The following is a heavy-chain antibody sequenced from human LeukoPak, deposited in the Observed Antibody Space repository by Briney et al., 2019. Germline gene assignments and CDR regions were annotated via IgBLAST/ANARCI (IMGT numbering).Heavy chain of an antibody. V-gene: IGHV3-23*01. J-gene: IGHJ4*02. Sequence: GGSLRLSCAASGFTFSSYAMSWVRQAPGKGLEWVSAISGSGGGTYYADSVKGRFTISRDNSKNTLYLQMNSLRAEDTAVYYCAKCPTGYSKTFDSWGQGTLVTASS. CDR3: AKCPTGYSKTFDS. CDR2: ISGSGGGT. D-gene: IGHD6-13*01. CDR1: GFTFSSYA.